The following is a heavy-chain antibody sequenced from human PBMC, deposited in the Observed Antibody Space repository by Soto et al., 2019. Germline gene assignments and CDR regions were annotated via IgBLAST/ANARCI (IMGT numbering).Heavy chain of an antibody. CDR3: ARGGYCSGGSGYLLPYH. Sequence: QVQLQESGPGLVKPSQTLSLTCTVSGGSISSGGYYWSWIRQHPGKGLEWIGYIYYGGSTSYKPSLKSRVTISVDTSKNQFSLKLSSVTAADTAVYYCARGGYCSGGSGYLLPYHWGQGTLVTVSS. V-gene: IGHV4-31*03. D-gene: IGHD2-15*01. J-gene: IGHJ4*02. CDR2: IYYGGST. CDR1: GGSISSGGYY.